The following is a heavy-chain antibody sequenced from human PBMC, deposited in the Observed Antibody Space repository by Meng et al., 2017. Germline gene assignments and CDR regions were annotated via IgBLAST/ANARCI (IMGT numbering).Heavy chain of an antibody. J-gene: IGHJ4*02. D-gene: IGHD6-13*01. Sequence: QSPLKDAGPPLVKPTPTPTLTCNFSGFSLSTSGVGVGWIRQPPGKALEWLALIYWDDDKRYSPSLKSRLTITKDTSKNQVVLTMTNMDPVDTATYYCAHCLYSSSCDYWGQGTLVTVSS. CDR3: AHCLYSSSCDY. V-gene: IGHV2-5*02. CDR2: IYWDDDK. CDR1: GFSLSTSGVG.